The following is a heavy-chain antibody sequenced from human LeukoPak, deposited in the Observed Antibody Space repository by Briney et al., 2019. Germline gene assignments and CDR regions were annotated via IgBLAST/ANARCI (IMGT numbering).Heavy chain of an antibody. D-gene: IGHD4-23*01. CDR1: GFPFSCYA. CDR2: ISASGST. Sequence: WGSLRLSCAASGFPFSCYAMGWVRQAPGNGLESVSAISASGSTYYAESVKGRFTISRDNSKNTLYLQMNSLRIEDTAVYYCAKDPTTVVNPFDYWGQGSLVTVSS. CDR3: AKDPTTVVNPFDY. J-gene: IGHJ4*02. V-gene: IGHV3-23*01.